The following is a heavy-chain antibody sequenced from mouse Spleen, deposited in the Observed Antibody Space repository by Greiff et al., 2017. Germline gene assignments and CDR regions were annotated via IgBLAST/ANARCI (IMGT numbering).Heavy chain of an antibody. D-gene: IGHD1-2*01. J-gene: IGHJ3*01. Sequence: VQLKQSGPELVKPGASVKISCKASGYSFTGYYMNWVKQSPEKSLEWIGEINPSTGGTTYNQKLKAKATLTVDKSSSTAYMQLKSLTSEDSAVYYCELGYYGYFTSWGQGPLVTVSA. CDR1: GYSFTGYY. CDR3: ELGYYGYFTS. V-gene: IGHV1-42*01. CDR2: INPSTGGT.